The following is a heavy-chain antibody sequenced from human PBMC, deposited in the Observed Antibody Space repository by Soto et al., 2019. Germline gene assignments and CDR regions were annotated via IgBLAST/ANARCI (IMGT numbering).Heavy chain of an antibody. CDR2: ISSSSYI. V-gene: IGHV3-21*01. Sequence: GGSLRLSCAASGFTFSSYSMNWVRQAPGKGLEWVSSISSSSYIYYADSVKGRFTISRDNAKNSLYLQMNSLRAEDTAVYYCARDGHYDSSGYYYVGYFDYWGQGTLVTVSS. CDR3: ARDGHYDSSGYYYVGYFDY. D-gene: IGHD3-22*01. CDR1: GFTFSSYS. J-gene: IGHJ4*02.